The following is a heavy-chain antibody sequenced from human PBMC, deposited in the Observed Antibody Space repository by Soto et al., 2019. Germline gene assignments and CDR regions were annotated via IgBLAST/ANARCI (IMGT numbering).Heavy chain of an antibody. J-gene: IGHJ6*03. CDR3: ARGVGSGGSYGYYYMDV. Sequence: QVQLVQSGAEVKKPGASVKVSCKASGYTFTSYDINWVRQATGQGLEWMGWMNPNSGDTGYAQKFQGRVTMTRNTSISTAYMELSSLRSEDTAVYYCARGVGSGGSYGYYYMDVWGKGTTVTVSS. CDR1: GYTFTSYD. CDR2: MNPNSGDT. D-gene: IGHD2-15*01. V-gene: IGHV1-8*01.